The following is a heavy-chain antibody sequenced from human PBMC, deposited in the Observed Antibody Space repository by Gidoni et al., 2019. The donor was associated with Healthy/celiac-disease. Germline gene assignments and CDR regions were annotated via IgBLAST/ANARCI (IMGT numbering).Heavy chain of an antibody. V-gene: IGHV3-33*01. CDR1: GFPFSIYG. D-gene: IGHD6-6*01. J-gene: IGHJ3*02. Sequence: QGQLVESGGAVVQPRSSLRLSCAPSGFPFSIYGIHWVGQAPGQGLEWVAVLWYDGSNKYYADSVKGRFTISRDNSKNTLYLQMNSLRAEDTAVYYCARTAARLVRGVNTDDAFDIWGQGTMVTVSS. CDR3: ARTAARLVRGVNTDDAFDI. CDR2: LWYDGSNK.